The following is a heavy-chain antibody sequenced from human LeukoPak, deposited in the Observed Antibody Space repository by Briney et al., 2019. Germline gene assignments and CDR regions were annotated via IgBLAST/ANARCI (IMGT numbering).Heavy chain of an antibody. CDR3: ARAGRYFDWLPSPYYYYYMDV. Sequence: SVKVSCKASGGTFSSYAISWVRQAPGQGLEWMGRIIPIFGTANYAQKFQGRVTITTDESTSTAYMEMSSLRSEDTAVYYCARAGRYFDWLPSPYYYYYMDVWGKGTTVTVSS. D-gene: IGHD3-9*01. CDR2: IIPIFGTA. V-gene: IGHV1-69*05. CDR1: GGTFSSYA. J-gene: IGHJ6*03.